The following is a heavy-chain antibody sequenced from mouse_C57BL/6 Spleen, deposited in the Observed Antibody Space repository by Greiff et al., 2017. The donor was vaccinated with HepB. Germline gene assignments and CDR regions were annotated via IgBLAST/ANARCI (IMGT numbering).Heavy chain of an antibody. Sequence: QVQLQQSGAELARPGASVKLSCKASGYTFTSYGISWVKQRTGQGLEWIGEIYPRSGNTYYNEKFKGKATMTADKSSSTAYMELRSLTSEDSAVYFCARLYGNYEASAMDYWGQGPSVTVSS. V-gene: IGHV1-81*01. CDR3: ARLYGNYEASAMDY. D-gene: IGHD2-1*01. J-gene: IGHJ4*01. CDR2: IYPRSGNT. CDR1: GYTFTSYG.